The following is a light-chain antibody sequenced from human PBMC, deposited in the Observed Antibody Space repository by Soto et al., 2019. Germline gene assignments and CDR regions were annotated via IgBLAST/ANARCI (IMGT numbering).Light chain of an antibody. CDR1: QGVSSSN. J-gene: IGKJ1*01. V-gene: IGKV3-20*01. CDR2: GAS. CDR3: QQYGSSPRT. Sequence: MAGAQSPAALSVGRGAGGTRACMSGQGVSSSNLAWYQQKPGQAPRLLIYGASSRATGIPDRFSGSGSGTNFTLTISRLEPEDFAVYYCQQYGSSPRTFGQGTKVDIK.